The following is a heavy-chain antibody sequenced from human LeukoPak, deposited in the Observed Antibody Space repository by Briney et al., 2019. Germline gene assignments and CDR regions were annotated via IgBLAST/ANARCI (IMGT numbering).Heavy chain of an antibody. V-gene: IGHV4-61*03. J-gene: IGHJ3*02. CDR3: ARTTSRDVFDI. CDR1: GGSVSSNTYY. CDR2: IYYTGST. Sequence: SETLSLTCTVSGGSVSSNTYYWSWIRQPPGKGLEWIAYIYYTGSTTYNPYLKSRVTISVDTSKNHFSLRLTSVTAADTAVYYCARTTSRDVFDIWGQGTTVTVFS. D-gene: IGHD1-1*01.